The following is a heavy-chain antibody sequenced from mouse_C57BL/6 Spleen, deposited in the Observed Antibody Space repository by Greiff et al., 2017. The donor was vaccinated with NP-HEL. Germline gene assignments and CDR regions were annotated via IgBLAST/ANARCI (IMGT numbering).Heavy chain of an antibody. J-gene: IGHJ3*01. CDR3: ARGGAWFAY. V-gene: IGHV1-59*01. CDR2: IDPSDSYT. Sequence: VQLQQPGAELVRPGTSVKLSCKASGYTFTSYWMHWVKQRPGQGLEWIGVIDPSDSYTNYNQKFKGKATLTVDTSSSTAYMQLSSLTSEDSAVYYCARGGAWFAYWGQGTLVTVSA. CDR1: GYTFTSYW.